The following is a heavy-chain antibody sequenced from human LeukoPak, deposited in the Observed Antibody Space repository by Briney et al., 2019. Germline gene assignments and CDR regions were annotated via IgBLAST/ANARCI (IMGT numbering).Heavy chain of an antibody. Sequence: GGSLRLSCADSELTFSDYAMSWVRQAPGKGLEWVSAISGAGGSTYYADSVKGRFTISRDNSKNTLYLQMNSLRAEDTAVYYCAGHLRLQWLAGFDYWGQGTLVTVSS. CDR2: ISGAGGST. CDR3: AGHLRLQWLAGFDY. CDR1: ELTFSDYA. J-gene: IGHJ4*02. D-gene: IGHD6-19*01. V-gene: IGHV3-23*01.